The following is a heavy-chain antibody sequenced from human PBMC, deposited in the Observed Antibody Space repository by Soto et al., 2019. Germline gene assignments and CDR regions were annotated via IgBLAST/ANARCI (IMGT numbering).Heavy chain of an antibody. Sequence: GGSLRLSCAASGFTFSSYSMNWVRQAPGKGLEWVSSTSSSSSYIYYADSVKGRFTISRDNAKNSLYLQMNSLRAEDTAVYYCARGSQYSSGRYYFDYWGQGTLVTVSS. V-gene: IGHV3-21*01. CDR3: ARGSQYSSGRYYFDY. J-gene: IGHJ4*02. CDR2: TSSSSSYI. D-gene: IGHD6-19*01. CDR1: GFTFSSYS.